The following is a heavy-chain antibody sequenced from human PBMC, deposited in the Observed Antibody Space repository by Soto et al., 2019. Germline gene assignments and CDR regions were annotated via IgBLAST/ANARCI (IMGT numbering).Heavy chain of an antibody. Sequence: SETLSLTCAVYGESFIGYYWTWIRQSPGKGLEWIGEVNHGGGTNYNPSLKSRVTISIDTSKNQFSLKLTSVTAADTSVYYCARTDIVPTNYFDFWGQGTLVTVSS. V-gene: IGHV4-34*01. CDR1: GESFIGYY. CDR3: ARTDIVPTNYFDF. J-gene: IGHJ4*02. CDR2: VNHGGGT. D-gene: IGHD5-12*01.